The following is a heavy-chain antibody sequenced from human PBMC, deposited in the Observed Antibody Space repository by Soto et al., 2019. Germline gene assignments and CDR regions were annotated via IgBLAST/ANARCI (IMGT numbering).Heavy chain of an antibody. CDR2: IYYSGST. V-gene: IGHV4-31*03. J-gene: IGHJ6*02. D-gene: IGHD3-22*01. CDR1: GGSISSVGYY. Sequence: SDTLSLTCTVSGGSISSVGYYWSWIRQHPGRGVELIGYIYYSGSTYYNPSLKSRVTISVDTSKNKFSMKLSSVTAADTAVYYCARDLWEYDSSGSSCYYGMDXWGQGTPVTVP. CDR3: ARDLWEYDSSGSSCYYGMDX.